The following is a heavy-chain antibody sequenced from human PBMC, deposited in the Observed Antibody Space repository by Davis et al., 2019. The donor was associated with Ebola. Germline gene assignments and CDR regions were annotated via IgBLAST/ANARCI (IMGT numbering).Heavy chain of an antibody. CDR3: AKAGITAMVIFYFDY. Sequence: GESLKISCAASGFTFSSYAMTWVRQAPGKGLEWVSYISSSSSTIYYADSVKGRFTISRDNAKNSLYLQMNSLRDEDTAVYYCAKAGITAMVIFYFDYWGQGTLVTVSS. J-gene: IGHJ4*02. V-gene: IGHV3-48*02. CDR2: ISSSSSTI. D-gene: IGHD5-18*01. CDR1: GFTFSSYA.